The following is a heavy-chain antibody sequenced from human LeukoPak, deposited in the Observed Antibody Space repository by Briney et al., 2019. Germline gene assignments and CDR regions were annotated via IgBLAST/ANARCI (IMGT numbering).Heavy chain of an antibody. V-gene: IGHV1-2*02. CDR2: INPNSGGT. CDR1: GHTFTGYY. J-gene: IGHJ6*03. Sequence: GASVKVSCKASGHTFTGYYMHWVRQAPGQGLEWMGWINPNSGGTNYAQKFQGRVTMTRDTSISTAYMELSRLRSDDTAVYYCARGLGNPGGRYYYYYYMDVWGKGTTVTVSS. CDR3: ARGLGNPGGRYYYYYYMDV. D-gene: IGHD4-23*01.